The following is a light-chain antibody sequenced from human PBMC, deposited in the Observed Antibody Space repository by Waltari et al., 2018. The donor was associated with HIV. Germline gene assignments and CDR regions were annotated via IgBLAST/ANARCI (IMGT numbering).Light chain of an antibody. CDR3: MQALQTPLT. V-gene: IGKV2-28*01. Sequence: CRSSQSLLHSNGYNYLDWYLQKPGQSPQLLIFLGSNRASGVPDRFSGSGSGTDFTLKISRVEAEDVGVYYCMQALQTPLTFGGGTKVEIK. J-gene: IGKJ4*01. CDR1: QSLLHSNGYNY. CDR2: LGS.